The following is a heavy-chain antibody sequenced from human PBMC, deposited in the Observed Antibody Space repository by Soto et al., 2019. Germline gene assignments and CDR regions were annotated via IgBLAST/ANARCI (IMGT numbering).Heavy chain of an antibody. CDR1: GYIFVNYA. D-gene: IGHD3-10*01. J-gene: IGHJ4*02. V-gene: IGHV1-3*01. CDR2: INPVNGNT. Sequence: GASVKVSCKASGYIFVNYAINWVRQAHGHRLEWIGWINPVNGNTKYSQKFQGRVTITRDTSASTAYMEVSGLRSEDTAMFYCAREGYYGSGSYNFWGQGTPVTVSS. CDR3: AREGYYGSGSYNF.